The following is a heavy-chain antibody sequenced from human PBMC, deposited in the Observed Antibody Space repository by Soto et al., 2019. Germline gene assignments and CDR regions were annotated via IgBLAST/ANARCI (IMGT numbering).Heavy chain of an antibody. CDR1: GYSFTSYW. D-gene: IGHD3-3*01. V-gene: IGHV5-51*01. Sequence: PGESLNISCKGSGYSFTSYWIGLVRQMPGKGLEWMGIIYPGDSDTRYSPSFQGQVTISADKSISTAYLQWSSLKASDTAMYYCARGYYDFWSGYYGDLSIWGQGTMVTVPS. J-gene: IGHJ3*02. CDR2: IYPGDSDT. CDR3: ARGYYDFWSGYYGDLSI.